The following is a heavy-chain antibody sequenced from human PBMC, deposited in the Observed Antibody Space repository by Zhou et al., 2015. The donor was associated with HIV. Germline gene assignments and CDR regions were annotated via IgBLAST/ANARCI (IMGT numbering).Heavy chain of an antibody. CDR3: AREGWEFLNWFDP. D-gene: IGHD1-26*01. CDR1: GGMFSSYA. J-gene: IGHJ5*02. Sequence: QVQLVQSGAEVKRPGSSVKVSCQVSGGMFSSYAISWVRQAPGQGLEWMGGIILISKTSTYAQKFRHGVTITSDNSAGTAYMELSSLRSEDTAVYYCAREGWEFLNWFDPWGQGTLVTVSS. V-gene: IGHV1-69*06. CDR2: IILISKTS.